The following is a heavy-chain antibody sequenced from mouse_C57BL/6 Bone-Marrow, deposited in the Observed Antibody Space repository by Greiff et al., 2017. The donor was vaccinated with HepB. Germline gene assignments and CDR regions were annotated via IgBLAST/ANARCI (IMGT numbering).Heavy chain of an antibody. Sequence: EVQLQQSGPELVKPGASVKISCKASGYTFTDYYMNWVKQSHGKSLEWIGDINPNNGGTSYNQKFKGKATLTVDKSSSTAYMELRSLTSEDSAVYYCATSLLRYGSSYGYWGQGTTLTVSS. V-gene: IGHV1-26*01. CDR2: INPNNGGT. CDR1: GYTFTDYY. CDR3: ATSLLRYGSSYGY. D-gene: IGHD1-1*01. J-gene: IGHJ2*01.